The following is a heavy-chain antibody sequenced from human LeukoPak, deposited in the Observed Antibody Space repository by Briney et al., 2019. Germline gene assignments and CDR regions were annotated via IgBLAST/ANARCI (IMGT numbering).Heavy chain of an antibody. V-gene: IGHV4-34*01. J-gene: IGHJ6*03. D-gene: IGHD6-13*01. CDR2: INHSGST. Sequence: SGTLSLTCTVSGGSISSYYWSWIRQPPGKGLEWIGEINHSGSTNYNPSLKSRVTISVDTSKNQFSLKLSSVTAADTAVYYCARLSGYSSSWTNYYYYYMDVWGKGTTVTISS. CDR3: ARLSGYSSSWTNYYYYYMDV. CDR1: GGSISSYY.